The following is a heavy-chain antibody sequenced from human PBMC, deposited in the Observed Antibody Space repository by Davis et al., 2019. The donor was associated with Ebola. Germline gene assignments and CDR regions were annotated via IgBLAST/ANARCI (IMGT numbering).Heavy chain of an antibody. CDR1: GYTFTSYG. Sequence: ASVKVSCKASGYTFTSYGISWVRQAPGQGLEWMGGIIPIFGTANYAQKFQGRVTMTKDRSTSTAYMELRNLGSDDTAVYYCARERGEYSSGWYDNWFDPWGQGTLVTVSS. V-gene: IGHV1-18*01. CDR3: ARERGEYSSGWYDNWFDP. CDR2: IIPIFGTA. J-gene: IGHJ5*02. D-gene: IGHD6-19*01.